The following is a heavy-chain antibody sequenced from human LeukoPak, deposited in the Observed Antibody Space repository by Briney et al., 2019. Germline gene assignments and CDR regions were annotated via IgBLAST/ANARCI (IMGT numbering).Heavy chain of an antibody. J-gene: IGHJ4*02. Sequence: GESLKISCKASAYRFTTFWISWVRQMPGKGLEWMGRITPSDSYTNYSPSFRGHVTISAGKSSTTAYLQWSSLRASDTAMYYCATSSGNNPFDYWGQGTLVTVSS. CDR2: ITPSDSYT. CDR3: ATSSGNNPFDY. V-gene: IGHV5-10-1*01. D-gene: IGHD1-14*01. CDR1: AYRFTTFW.